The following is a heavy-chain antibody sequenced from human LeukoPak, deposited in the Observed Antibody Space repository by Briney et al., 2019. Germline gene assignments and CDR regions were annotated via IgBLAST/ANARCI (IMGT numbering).Heavy chain of an antibody. D-gene: IGHD5-12*01. J-gene: IGHJ4*02. Sequence: GGSLRLSCSASGFTFSSYAMHWVRQAPGKGLEYVSAISSNGGSTYYADSVKGRFPISRDNSKNTLYLQMSSLRAEDTAVYYCVKDLGYSGYAFDYWGQGTLVTVSS. V-gene: IGHV3-64D*06. CDR2: ISSNGGST. CDR1: GFTFSSYA. CDR3: VKDLGYSGYAFDY.